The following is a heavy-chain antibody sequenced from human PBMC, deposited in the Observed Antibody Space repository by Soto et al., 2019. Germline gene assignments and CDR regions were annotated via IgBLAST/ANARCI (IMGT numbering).Heavy chain of an antibody. V-gene: IGHV5-51*01. D-gene: IGHD2-8*02. Sequence: GESLKISCQGSGYAFSSYWIAWVRQMPGKGLEWMGIIYPGDSDTRYSPSFQGQVTISVDKSITTAYLQWSSLKASDTAMCYCARGYCTATICDPWFDPWGQGXLVTVYS. CDR2: IYPGDSDT. J-gene: IGHJ5*02. CDR3: ARGYCTATICDPWFDP. CDR1: GYAFSSYW.